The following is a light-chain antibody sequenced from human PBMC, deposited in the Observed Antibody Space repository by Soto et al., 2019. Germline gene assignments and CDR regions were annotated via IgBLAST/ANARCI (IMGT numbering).Light chain of an antibody. CDR1: QSVSSN. CDR2: GAS. J-gene: IGKJ1*01. CDR3: QHYNSYSEA. V-gene: IGKV3-15*01. Sequence: EIVMTQSPATLYVSPGERATLSCRASQSVSSNLAWYQQKPGQAPRLPIYGASTRATGIPARFSGSGSGTEFTLTISSLQPDDFATYYCQHYNSYSEAFGQGTKVDIK.